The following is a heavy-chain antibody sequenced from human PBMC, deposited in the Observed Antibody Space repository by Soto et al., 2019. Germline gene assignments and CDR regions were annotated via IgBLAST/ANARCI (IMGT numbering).Heavy chain of an antibody. CDR2: IKGDENTT. CDR3: ARGLYGAYGQGF. D-gene: IGHD4-17*01. V-gene: IGHV3-74*01. CDR1: GFTFSNYW. J-gene: IGHJ4*02. Sequence: EVQLVESGENLVQPGGSLRLSCAASGFTFSNYWIHWVRQAPGKGLVWVSRIKGDENTTNYADSVKGRFTISRDNAKTTVFLQMHSLRAEDTALYYCARGLYGAYGQGFCGQGILVTVSS.